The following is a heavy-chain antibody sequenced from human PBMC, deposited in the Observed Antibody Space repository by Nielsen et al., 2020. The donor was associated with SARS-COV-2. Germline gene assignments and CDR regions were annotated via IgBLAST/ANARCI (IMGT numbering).Heavy chain of an antibody. CDR2: ISGTADST. CDR1: GFSFNTFG. J-gene: IGHJ4*02. Sequence: GESLKISCAASGFSFNTFGMSWVRQTPGKGLEWISTISGTADSTYYADSVKGRFTISRDNSKNTLYLQMNSLRAEDTATYYCARVSGYYWPQDYWGQGTLVTVSS. D-gene: IGHD5-12*01. V-gene: IGHV3-23*01. CDR3: ARVSGYYWPQDY.